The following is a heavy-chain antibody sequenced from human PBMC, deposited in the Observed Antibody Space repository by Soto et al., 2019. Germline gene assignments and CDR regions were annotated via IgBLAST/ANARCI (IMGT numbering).Heavy chain of an antibody. CDR1: GGSISTYF. J-gene: IGHJ6*02. D-gene: IGHD3-22*01. CDR2: IYTTGST. CDR3: AREGGYFDSSGSGVYHYHGVDV. Sequence: SETLSLTCPVSGGSISTYFWSWIRQPAGGGLEWIGRIYTTGSTNYNPSLKSRVTMSLDTSRNQFSLKLSSVTAADTAVYYCAREGGYFDSSGSGVYHYHGVDVWGQGTTVTGSS. V-gene: IGHV4-4*07.